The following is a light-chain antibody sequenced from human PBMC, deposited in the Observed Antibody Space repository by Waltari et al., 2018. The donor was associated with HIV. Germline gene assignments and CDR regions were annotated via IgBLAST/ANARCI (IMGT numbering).Light chain of an antibody. CDR2: GNK. V-gene: IGLV1-40*01. Sequence: QSVLTQPPSVSGAPGQRVTISCTGSTSNIGADYDVHWYQQIPGTAPKLLISGNKNRPSGVPDRFSASKSGTSASLPITGLQAEDEADYFCQSYDITLSASVVFGGGTKLTVL. CDR1: TSNIGADYD. J-gene: IGLJ2*01. CDR3: QSYDITLSASVV.